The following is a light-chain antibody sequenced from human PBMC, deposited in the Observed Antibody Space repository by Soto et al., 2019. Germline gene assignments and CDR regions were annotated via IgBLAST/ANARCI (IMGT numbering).Light chain of an antibody. Sequence: QSVLTQPPSVSGAPGQTVTIPCTGSSSNIGAGYDVHWYQQFPGTAPKLLIYGNNNRPSGVPDRFSGSKSGTSASLAITGLQAEDEADYYCQSYDSSLSGSGVFGGGTQLTVL. V-gene: IGLV1-40*01. J-gene: IGLJ2*01. CDR3: QSYDSSLSGSGV. CDR2: GNN. CDR1: SSNIGAGYD.